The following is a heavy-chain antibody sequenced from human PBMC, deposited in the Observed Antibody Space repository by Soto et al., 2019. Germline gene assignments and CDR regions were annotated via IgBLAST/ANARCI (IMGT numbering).Heavy chain of an antibody. CDR2: IIPILGIA. CDR1: AATFTSYT. V-gene: IGHV1-69*04. D-gene: IGHD2-21*02. Sequence: ASEKVSCKASAATFTSYTSNWVRQAPGQGLEWMGRIIPILGIANYAQKFQGRVTITADKSTSTAYMELSSLRSEDTAVYYCARDSPYCGGDCYPDYWG. CDR3: ARDSPYCGGDCYPDY. J-gene: IGHJ4*03.